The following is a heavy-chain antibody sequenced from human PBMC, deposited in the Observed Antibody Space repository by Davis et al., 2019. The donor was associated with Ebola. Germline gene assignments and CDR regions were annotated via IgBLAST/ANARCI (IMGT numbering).Heavy chain of an antibody. CDR3: ARDHELAFDY. V-gene: IGHV1-2*02. CDR1: GYTFTGYY. Sequence: ASVKVSCKASGYTFTGYYLHWVRQAPGQGLEWMGWINPNSGDTNYAQKFQGRVTMTRDTSISTAYMELSRLRSDDTAMYYCARDHELAFDYWGQGTLVTVSS. D-gene: IGHD5-24*01. CDR2: INPNSGDT. J-gene: IGHJ4*02.